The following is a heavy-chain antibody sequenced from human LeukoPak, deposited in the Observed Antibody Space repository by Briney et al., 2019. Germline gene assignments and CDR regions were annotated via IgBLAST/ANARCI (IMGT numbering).Heavy chain of an antibody. D-gene: IGHD7-27*01. Sequence: GGSLRLSCAASGFTFSSYEMNWVGQAPGKGVEGVAYISSSGSTIYYADSVKGRFTISRDNAKNSLYLQMNSLRAEDTAVYYCARAFVDWGFDYWGQGTLVTVSS. V-gene: IGHV3-48*03. CDR3: ARAFVDWGFDY. CDR2: ISSSGSTI. CDR1: GFTFSSYE. J-gene: IGHJ4*02.